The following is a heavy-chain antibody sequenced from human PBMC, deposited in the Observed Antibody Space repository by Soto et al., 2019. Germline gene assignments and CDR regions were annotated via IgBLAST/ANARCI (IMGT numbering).Heavy chain of an antibody. D-gene: IGHD4-17*01. CDR3: TRWNGYGDV. CDR1: GFSISTYG. V-gene: IGHV3-23*01. J-gene: IGHJ4*02. CDR2: VSGGRGVT. Sequence: EMQLLESGAGLVQPGVSLRLSCVGSGFSISTYGVTWVRQAPGKGLEWVCGVSGGRGVTHYTDSVKGRFTISGDDSKNTVYLQMHRLRGEETAVYYSTRWNGYGDVRGQGTLVTVS.